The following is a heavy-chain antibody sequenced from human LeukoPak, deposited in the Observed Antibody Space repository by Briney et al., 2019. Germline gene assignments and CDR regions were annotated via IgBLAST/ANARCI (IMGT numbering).Heavy chain of an antibody. V-gene: IGHV1-8*01. CDR2: MNPNSGNT. D-gene: IGHD6-6*01. J-gene: IGHJ4*02. Sequence: GASVKVSCKASGYTFTSYDINWVRQATGQGLEWMGWMNPNSGNTGYAQKFQGRVTMTEDTSTDTAYMELSSLRSEDAAVYYCATGPGESSSSEIDYWGQGTLVTVSS. CDR3: ATGPGESSSSEIDY. CDR1: GYTFTSYD.